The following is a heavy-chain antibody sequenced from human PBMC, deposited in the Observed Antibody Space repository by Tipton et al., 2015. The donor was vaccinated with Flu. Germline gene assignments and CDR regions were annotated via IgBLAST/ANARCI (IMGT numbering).Heavy chain of an antibody. CDR1: GDSISSDYY. CDR3: ARRDYSNYVSDPKSCFDP. J-gene: IGHJ5*02. CDR2: IFRTGTT. V-gene: IGHV4-38-2*02. D-gene: IGHD4-11*01. Sequence: TLSLTCTISGDSISSDYYWAWIRQPPGKGLEWIGNIFRTGTTYRNSSFKSRVTISVDRSENQFSLNVFSVTAADTAVYFCARRDYSNYVSDPKSCFDPWGQGILVTVSS.